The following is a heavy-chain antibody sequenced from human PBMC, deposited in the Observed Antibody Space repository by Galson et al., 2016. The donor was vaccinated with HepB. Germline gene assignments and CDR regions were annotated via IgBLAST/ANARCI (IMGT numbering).Heavy chain of an antibody. CDR3: ARVSYDLLTPNWFDP. J-gene: IGHJ5*02. V-gene: IGHV1-69*01. CDR2: VIPLFGTA. D-gene: IGHD3-9*01. CDR1: GFTFTGYY. Sequence: SCAASGFTFTGYYMHWVRQAPGQGLEWMGGVIPLFGTANYAQKFQGRVTITADESSSTAYMELSSLRFEDTAVYYCARVSYDLLTPNWFDPWGQGTLVTVSS.